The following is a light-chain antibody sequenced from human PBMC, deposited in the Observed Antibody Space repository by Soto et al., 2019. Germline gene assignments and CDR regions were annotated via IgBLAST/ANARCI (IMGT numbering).Light chain of an antibody. CDR1: SSDVGGYNY. V-gene: IGLV2-14*01. Sequence: SALSQPGSVSGSLGQSITISCTGTSSDVGGYNYVSWYQQHPGKAPKLMIYDVSNRPSGVSNRFSGSKSGNTASLTISGLQAEDEADYYCSSYTSSSTYVFGTGTKVTVL. CDR3: SSYTSSSTYV. CDR2: DVS. J-gene: IGLJ1*01.